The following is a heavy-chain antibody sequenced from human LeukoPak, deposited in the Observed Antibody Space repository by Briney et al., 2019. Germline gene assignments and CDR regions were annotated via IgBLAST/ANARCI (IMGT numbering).Heavy chain of an antibody. D-gene: IGHD6-19*01. CDR1: GGSISSGDYY. Sequence: SETLSPTCTVSGGSISSGDYYWSFIRQPAGKGLEWIGRIHSRGSTGYNLSLKSRVTISVDTSKDQFSLKLSSVTAADTAVYYCAREGWLLDYYYYYMDVWGKGTTVTVSS. V-gene: IGHV4-61*02. J-gene: IGHJ6*03. CDR3: AREGWLLDYYYYYMDV. CDR2: IHSRGST.